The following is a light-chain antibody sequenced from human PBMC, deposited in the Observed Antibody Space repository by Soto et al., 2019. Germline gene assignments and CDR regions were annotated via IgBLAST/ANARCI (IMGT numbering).Light chain of an antibody. V-gene: IGKV3-20*01. CDR1: QSVRDRY. CDR2: DTS. CDR3: QQYGSSPGT. Sequence: LVLTQSPGIVTLPPVQRATLSCRPSQSVRDRYLAWSQQKPGQAPSLLIYDTSTRATGVPDRFSGSGSGTDFALTISRLEPEDFAIYFCQQYGSSPGTFGQGTKVDIK. J-gene: IGKJ1*01.